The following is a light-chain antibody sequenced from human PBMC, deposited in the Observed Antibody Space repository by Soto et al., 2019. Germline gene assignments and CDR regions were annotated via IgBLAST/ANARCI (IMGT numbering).Light chain of an antibody. CDR2: DAS. CDR1: QSVSSSY. J-gene: IGKJ5*01. Sequence: EIILTQSPATLSLSPGERATLSCGSSQSVSSSYVAWYQHRPGLAPRLLIHDASSRATGIPDRFSGTKSGTDFTLTIRRLEPEDAAVYYCQQYGSSPINFGQGTRLEIK. CDR3: QQYGSSPIN. V-gene: IGKV3D-20*01.